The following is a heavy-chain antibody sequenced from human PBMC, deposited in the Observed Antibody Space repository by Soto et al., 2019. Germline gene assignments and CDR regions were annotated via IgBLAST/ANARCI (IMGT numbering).Heavy chain of an antibody. V-gene: IGHV4-34*01. CDR2: MSQSGSA. D-gene: IGHD3-9*01. CDR3: ARAPNNHDILIGYWRVMDV. CDR1: NGSFSGHY. J-gene: IGHJ6*02. Sequence: QVQLQQWGAGLLKPSETLSLTCTVDNGSFSGHYWTWIRQSPGKGLEWIGEMSQSGSANYNPSLKSRVTISVDTSKNQFSLKMRSVTAADTAVYYCARAPNNHDILIGYWRVMDVWGQGTTVTVSS.